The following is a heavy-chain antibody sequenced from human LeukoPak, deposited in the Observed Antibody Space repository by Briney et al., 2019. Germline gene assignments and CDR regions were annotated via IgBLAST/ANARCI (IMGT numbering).Heavy chain of an antibody. CDR3: ARESIAVAGAPFDY. Sequence: PGGSLRLSCAASGFTFSSYEMNWVRQAPGKGLEWGSYISSGSTIYDSDSVRGRFTISRDNAKNPLYLQMNSLRAEDTAVYYCARESIAVAGAPFDYWGQGTLVTVSS. V-gene: IGHV3-48*03. CDR1: GFTFSSYE. CDR2: ISSGSTI. D-gene: IGHD6-19*01. J-gene: IGHJ4*02.